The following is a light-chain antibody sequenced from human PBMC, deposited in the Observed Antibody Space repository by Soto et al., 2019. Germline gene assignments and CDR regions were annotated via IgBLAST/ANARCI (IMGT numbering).Light chain of an antibody. Sequence: EIVFTQSPATLSLSPGERATLSCRASPSVTNYLAWYQQKPGQPPRLLIYGAFNRAAGIPATFSGSESGTDFTLTISSLQPQDSAVYYCQQRNIWPPVTLGQGTRLEIK. CDR3: QQRNIWPPVT. V-gene: IGKV3-11*01. J-gene: IGKJ5*01. CDR2: GAF. CDR1: PSVTNY.